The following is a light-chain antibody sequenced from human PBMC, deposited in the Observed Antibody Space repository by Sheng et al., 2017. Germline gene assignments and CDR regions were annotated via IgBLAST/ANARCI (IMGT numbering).Light chain of an antibody. CDR1: QSVSSGY. CDR2: GAS. J-gene: IGKJ4*01. CDR3: QQRSNWLPLT. V-gene: IGKV3D-20*02. Sequence: EIVLTQSPGTLSLSPGERATLSCRASQSVSSGYLAWYQQKPGQAPRLLIYGASIRATGVPARFSASGSGTDFTLTISSLEPGDFAVYYCQQRSNWLPLTFGGGTKVEIK.